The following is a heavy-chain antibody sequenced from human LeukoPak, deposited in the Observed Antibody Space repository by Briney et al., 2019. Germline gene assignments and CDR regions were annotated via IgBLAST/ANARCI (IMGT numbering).Heavy chain of an antibody. CDR3: AREGTTVTTTQYYFDY. CDR1: GFTFCSYW. V-gene: IGHV3-7*01. Sequence: GGSLTLSGAASGFTFCSYWMSWVRQAPGKGLEWVSNIKQEGSEKNYVDSVKGRFTISRDNAKNSLYLQMNSLRAEDTAVYYCAREGTTVTTTQYYFDYWGQGTLVTVSS. CDR2: IKQEGSEK. D-gene: IGHD4-17*01. J-gene: IGHJ4*02.